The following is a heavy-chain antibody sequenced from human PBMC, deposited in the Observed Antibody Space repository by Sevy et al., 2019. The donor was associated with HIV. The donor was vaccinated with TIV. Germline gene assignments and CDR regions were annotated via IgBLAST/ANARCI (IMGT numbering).Heavy chain of an antibody. CDR1: GFTFSYYS. D-gene: IGHD1-1*01. CDR2: ISLDGSNK. CDR3: ALERLSSDVAEYFQN. J-gene: IGHJ1*01. V-gene: IGHV3-30*04. Sequence: GGSLRLSCAASGFTFSYYSMHWVRQAPGKGLEWLATISLDGSNKHYADSVKGRFTISRDNFMSSLFLQMNSLRTEDTAVYYCALERLSSDVAEYFQNWGQGTLVTVSS.